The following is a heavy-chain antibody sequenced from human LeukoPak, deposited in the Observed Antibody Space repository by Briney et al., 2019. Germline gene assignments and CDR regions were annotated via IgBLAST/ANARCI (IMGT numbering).Heavy chain of an antibody. D-gene: IGHD6-6*01. CDR2: IRYDGSNK. CDR1: GFTFSSYG. CDR3: AKAGSIAARPNYYYYMDV. Sequence: GGSLRLSCAASGFTFSSYGMHWVRQAPGKGLEWVAFIRYDGSNKYYADSVKGRFTISRDNSKNTLYLQMNSLRAEDTAVYYCAKAGSIAARPNYYYYMDVWGKGTTVTVSS. V-gene: IGHV3-30*02. J-gene: IGHJ6*03.